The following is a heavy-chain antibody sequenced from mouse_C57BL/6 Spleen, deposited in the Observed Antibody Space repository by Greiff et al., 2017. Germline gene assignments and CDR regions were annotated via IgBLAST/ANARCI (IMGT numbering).Heavy chain of an antibody. D-gene: IGHD2-1*01. V-gene: IGHV14-1*01. CDR2: IDPEDGDT. CDR3: TRIYHGAMDY. CDR1: GFNIKDYY. J-gene: IGHJ4*01. Sequence: VQLQQSGAELVRPGASVKLSCTASGFNIKDYYMHWVKQRPEQGLEWIGRIDPEDGDTEYAPKFQGKATMTADTSSNAAYLPLSSLTSEDPAVYYCTRIYHGAMDYWGQGTSVTVSS.